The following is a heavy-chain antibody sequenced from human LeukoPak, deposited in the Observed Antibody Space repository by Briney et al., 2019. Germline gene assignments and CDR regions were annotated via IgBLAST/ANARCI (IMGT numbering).Heavy chain of an antibody. CDR1: GFTFSSYS. V-gene: IGHV3-21*04. D-gene: IGHD3-10*01. J-gene: IGHJ6*02. CDR2: ISSSSNYI. CDR3: ARDVWFGGMDV. Sequence: GGSLRLSCAASGFTFSSYSMNWVRQAPGKGLEWVSSISSSSNYIYYVDSVKGRFTISRDNAKNSLYLQMNSLRAEDTAVYYCARDVWFGGMDVWGQGTTVTVSS.